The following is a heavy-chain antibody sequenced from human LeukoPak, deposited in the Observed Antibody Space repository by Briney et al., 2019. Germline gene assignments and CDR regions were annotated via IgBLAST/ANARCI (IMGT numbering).Heavy chain of an antibody. Sequence: GESLKISCKGSGYSFTSYWIGWVRQMPGKGLEWMGIIYPGDSDTRYSPSFQGQVTISADKSISTAYLQWSSLKASDTAMYYCARPGATVTSRDAFHIWGQGTMVTVSS. CDR1: GYSFTSYW. J-gene: IGHJ3*02. CDR3: ARPGATVTSRDAFHI. CDR2: IYPGDSDT. D-gene: IGHD4-17*01. V-gene: IGHV5-51*01.